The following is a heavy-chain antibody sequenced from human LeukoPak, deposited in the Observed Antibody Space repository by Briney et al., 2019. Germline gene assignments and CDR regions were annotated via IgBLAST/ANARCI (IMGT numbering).Heavy chain of an antibody. J-gene: IGHJ4*02. CDR3: AKGLARFGYGALLDF. CDR2: IRHDGSNK. V-gene: IGHV3-30*02. Sequence: GGSLRLSCAASGFTFSSYDIHWVRQAPGKGLEWVAFIRHDGSNKYYADSVKGRFTISRDNLKNTVYLQMKSLRAEDTAVYYCAKGLARFGYGALLDFWGQGTLVTVSS. CDR1: GFTFSSYD. D-gene: IGHD4/OR15-4a*01.